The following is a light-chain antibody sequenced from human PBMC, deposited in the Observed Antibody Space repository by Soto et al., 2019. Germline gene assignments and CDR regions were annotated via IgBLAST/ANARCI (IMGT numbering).Light chain of an antibody. Sequence: EIVLTQSPGTLSLSPGERATLSCRASQSVSSSYLAWYQQKPGQAPRLLIYGASSRATGIPDRFSGSGSGTDFTLTISRLEPEDFAVYYCQQYGSSPLTFCGGTKVELK. J-gene: IGKJ4*01. CDR1: QSVSSSY. V-gene: IGKV3-20*01. CDR3: QQYGSSPLT. CDR2: GAS.